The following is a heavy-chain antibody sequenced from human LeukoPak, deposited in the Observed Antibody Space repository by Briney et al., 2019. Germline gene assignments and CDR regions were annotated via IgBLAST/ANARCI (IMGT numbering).Heavy chain of an antibody. CDR3: ARGLVSSWYYFDY. J-gene: IGHJ4*02. V-gene: IGHV4-39*01. CDR2: IYYSGST. D-gene: IGHD6-13*01. CDR1: GGSISSSSYY. Sequence: SETLSLTCTVSGGSISSSSYYWGWIRQPPGKGLEWIGSIYYSGSTYYNPSLKSRVTISVDTSKNQFSLKLSSVTAADTAVYYCARGLVSSWYYFDYWGQGTLVTVSS.